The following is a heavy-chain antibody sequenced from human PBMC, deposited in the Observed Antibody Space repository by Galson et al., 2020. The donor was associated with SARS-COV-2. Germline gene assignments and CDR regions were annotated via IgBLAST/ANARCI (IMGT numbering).Heavy chain of an antibody. Sequence: SQTLSLTCTVSGGSISSYYWSWIRQPPRKGLEWIGYLYYSGSTNYNPSLKSRVTISVDTSKHQFSLKLSSVTAADTAVYYCARDRVVVVPAESLYYDYCMDVWGQGTTVTVSS. CDR1: GGSISSYY. CDR3: ARDRVVVVPAESLYYDYCMDV. J-gene: IGHJ6*02. V-gene: IGHV4-59*13. CDR2: LYYSGST. D-gene: IGHD2-2*01.